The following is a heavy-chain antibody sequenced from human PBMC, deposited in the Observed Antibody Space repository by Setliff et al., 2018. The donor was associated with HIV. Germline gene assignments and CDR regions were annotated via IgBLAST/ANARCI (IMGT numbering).Heavy chain of an antibody. J-gene: IGHJ4*02. Sequence: PGGSLRLSCKGSGYSFTSYWIGWVRQMPGKGLEWMGIVYGGDSDTRYNPSFEGQVTMSADRSITTAYLQWSRLKASDTAMYYCATLTNFDHWGQGTLVTVSS. V-gene: IGHV5-51*01. CDR1: GYSFTSYW. D-gene: IGHD7-27*01. CDR2: VYGGDSDT. CDR3: ATLTNFDH.